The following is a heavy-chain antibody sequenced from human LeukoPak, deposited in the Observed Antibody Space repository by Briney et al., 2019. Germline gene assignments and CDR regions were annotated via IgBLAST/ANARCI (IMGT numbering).Heavy chain of an antibody. D-gene: IGHD2-15*01. CDR2: IYYSGST. CDR3: ARKEGYCSGGSCYPTTNWYFDL. CDR1: GGSISSYY. V-gene: IGHV4-59*01. J-gene: IGHJ2*01. Sequence: PSETLSLTCTVSGGSISSYYWSWTRQPPGKGLEWIGYIYYSGSTNYNPSLKSRVTISVDTSKNQFSLKLSSVTAADTAVYYCARKEGYCSGGSCYPTTNWYFDLWGRGTLVTVSS.